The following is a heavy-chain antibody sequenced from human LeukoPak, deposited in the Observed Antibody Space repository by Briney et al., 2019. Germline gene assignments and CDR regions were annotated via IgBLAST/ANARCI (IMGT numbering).Heavy chain of an antibody. CDR2: ISSDGNNK. V-gene: IGHV3-30*18. CDR1: GITFRDYA. D-gene: IGHD2-15*01. J-gene: IGHJ4*02. Sequence: PGTSLRLSCVASGITFRDYAINWVRQAPGKGMEWVAVISSDGNNKYYADTVKGRFTISRDNSKNTLYLQMNSLRAEDTAVYYCAKSGLNRFDYWGQGTLVTVSS. CDR3: AKSGLNRFDY.